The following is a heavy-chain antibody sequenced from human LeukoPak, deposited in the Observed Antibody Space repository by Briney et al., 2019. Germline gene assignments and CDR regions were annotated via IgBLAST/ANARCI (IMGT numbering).Heavy chain of an antibody. CDR2: IYYSGST. J-gene: IGHJ4*02. Sequence: PSETLSLTCTVSGGSISSSSYYWGWIRQPPGKGLEWIGYIYYSGSTNYNPSLKSRVTISVDTSKNQFSLKLSSVTAADTAVYYCARNTVRYFDVWGQGTLVTVSS. V-gene: IGHV4-61*05. CDR3: ARNTVRYFDV. CDR1: GGSISSSSYY. D-gene: IGHD3-9*01.